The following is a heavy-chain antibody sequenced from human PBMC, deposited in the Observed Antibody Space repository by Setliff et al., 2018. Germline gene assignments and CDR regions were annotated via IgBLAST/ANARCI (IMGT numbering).Heavy chain of an antibody. CDR2: INPHGSEK. CDR3: FGAGTCSY. CDR1: GLSYINDW. V-gene: IGHV3-7*01. J-gene: IGHJ4*02. Sequence: GGSLRLSCTASGLSYINDWVSWVRQAPGKGLEWLASINPHGSEKYYADSVKGRFTISRDDAKNSLSLQMNNLRTEDTAVYYCFGAGTCSYWGQGTLVTVSS. D-gene: IGHD3-10*01.